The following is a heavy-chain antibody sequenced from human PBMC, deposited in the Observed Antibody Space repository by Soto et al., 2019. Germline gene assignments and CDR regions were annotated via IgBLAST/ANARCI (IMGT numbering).Heavy chain of an antibody. CDR2: IYPGDSDT. Sequence: PGESLKISCKCSGYTFTNYWIGWVRQMPGKGLEWMGIIYPGDSDTKYNPSFQGQVTISADKSITTTYLQWSSLKASDTAIYYCADSIFYYGMDVWGQGTTVTVSS. CDR1: GYTFTNYW. J-gene: IGHJ6*02. V-gene: IGHV5-51*01. CDR3: ADSIFYYGMDV.